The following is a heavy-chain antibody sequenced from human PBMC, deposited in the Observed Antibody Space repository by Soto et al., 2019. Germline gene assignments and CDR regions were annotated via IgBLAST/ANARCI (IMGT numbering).Heavy chain of an antibody. V-gene: IGHV4-61*01. CDR2: IFHNGTA. CDR3: ARIGGWYDIDF. CDR1: GGSVSSGSFH. Sequence: LSLTCSVSGGSVSSGSFHWSWIRQVPGKGLQFIGSIFHNGTANYSPSLKNRVSMSIDTSQSQFSLQLISVAAADTAVYYCARIGGWYDIDFWGQGNLVTVSS. D-gene: IGHD6-19*01. J-gene: IGHJ4*02.